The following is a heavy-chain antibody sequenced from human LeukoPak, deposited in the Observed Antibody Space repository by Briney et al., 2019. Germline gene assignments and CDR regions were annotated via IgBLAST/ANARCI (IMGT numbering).Heavy chain of an antibody. D-gene: IGHD6-13*01. CDR2: ISSSGSTI. Sequence: GGSLRLSCAASGFTFSNFEMNWVRQAPGKGLEWVSYISSSGSTIYYADSVKGRFTISRDNAKNSLYLQMNSLRAEDTAVYYCARSYSSSWSTVDYWGQGTLVTVSS. J-gene: IGHJ4*02. V-gene: IGHV3-48*03. CDR1: GFTFSNFE. CDR3: ARSYSSSWSTVDY.